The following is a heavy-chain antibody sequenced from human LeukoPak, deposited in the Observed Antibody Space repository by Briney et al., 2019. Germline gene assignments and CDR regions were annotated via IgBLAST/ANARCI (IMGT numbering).Heavy chain of an antibody. J-gene: IGHJ4*02. CDR3: AKDPRIAVAVVDY. Sequence: TGGSLRLSCAASGLTFSSYAMNWVRQAPGKGLECVSTISGSGGSAYYADSVKGRLTISRDNSKNTLYLQMNSLRAEDTAVYYCAKDPRIAVAVVDYWGQGTLVTVSS. V-gene: IGHV3-23*01. CDR1: GLTFSSYA. CDR2: ISGSGGSA. D-gene: IGHD6-19*01.